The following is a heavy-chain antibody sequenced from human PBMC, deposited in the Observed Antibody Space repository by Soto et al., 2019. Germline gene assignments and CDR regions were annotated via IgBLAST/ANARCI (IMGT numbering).Heavy chain of an antibody. J-gene: IGHJ4*02. CDR1: GFTFSDYA. Sequence: VQLVESGGGVVQPGRSLRLSCAASGFTFSDYAMHWVRQAPGKGLEWVAVVSHDGRNTHYADSVKGRFTISRDSSKNTVPLEMTSRRAEDTGVYYCAKGGRQWLVTSDFNYWGQGARVTVSS. CDR2: VSHDGRNT. D-gene: IGHD6-19*01. V-gene: IGHV3-30*18. CDR3: AKGGRQWLVTSDFNY.